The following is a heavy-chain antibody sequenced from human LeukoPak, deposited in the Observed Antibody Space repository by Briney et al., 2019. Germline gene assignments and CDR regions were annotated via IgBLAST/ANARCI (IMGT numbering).Heavy chain of an antibody. V-gene: IGHV3-73*01. J-gene: IGHJ5*02. CDR1: GFTFSGSA. D-gene: IGHD3-10*01. CDR2: IRSKANSYAT. CDR3: AKGPRSGSSWFDP. Sequence: GGSLRLSCAASGFTFSGSAMHWVRQASGKGLEWVGRIRSKANSYATAYAASVKGRFTISRDDSKNTAYLQMNSLKTEDTAVYYCAKGPRSGSSWFDPWGQGTLVTVSS.